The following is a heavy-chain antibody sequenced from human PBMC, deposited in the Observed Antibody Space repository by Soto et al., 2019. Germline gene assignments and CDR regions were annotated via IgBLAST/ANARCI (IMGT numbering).Heavy chain of an antibody. CDR3: ARGGITFTPYGMDV. J-gene: IGHJ6*02. Sequence: QVQLVQSGAEVKKPGSSVKVSCKASGGTFRSYAISWVRQAPGQGLEWMGGIIPIFGTANYAQKFQGRVTITADESTSTAYMELSSLRSEDTAVYYCARGGITFTPYGMDVWGQGTTVTVSS. CDR2: IIPIFGTA. CDR1: GGTFRSYA. D-gene: IGHD3-10*01. V-gene: IGHV1-69*01.